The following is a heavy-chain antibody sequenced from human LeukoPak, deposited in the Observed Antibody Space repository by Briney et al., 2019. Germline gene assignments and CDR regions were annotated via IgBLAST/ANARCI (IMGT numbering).Heavy chain of an antibody. Sequence: GESLKISCKGSGYSFTSYWIGWVRQMPGKGLEWMGIIYPGDSDTRYSPSFQGQVTISADKSISTAYLQWSSLKASDTAMYYCARRKYYYDSSGYQPDGMDVWGQGTTVTVSS. CDR3: ARRKYYYDSSGYQPDGMDV. D-gene: IGHD3-22*01. CDR1: GYSFTSYW. CDR2: IYPGDSDT. V-gene: IGHV5-51*01. J-gene: IGHJ6*02.